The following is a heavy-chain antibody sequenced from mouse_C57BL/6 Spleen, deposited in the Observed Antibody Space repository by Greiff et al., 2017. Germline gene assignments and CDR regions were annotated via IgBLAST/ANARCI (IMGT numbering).Heavy chain of an antibody. J-gene: IGHJ4*01. Sequence: VKLVESGPGLVAPSQSLSITCTVSGFSFTSYGVSWVRQPPGKGLEWLGVIWRYGSTNDHSAPISRLGTSKDNSKSQVFLELNRLQTDDTATYYGAKTGGNFLYYCAMDYWGQGTSVTVSA. D-gene: IGHD2-1*01. V-gene: IGHV2-3*01. CDR1: GFSFTSYG. CDR3: AKTGGNFLYYCAMDY. CDR2: IWRYGST.